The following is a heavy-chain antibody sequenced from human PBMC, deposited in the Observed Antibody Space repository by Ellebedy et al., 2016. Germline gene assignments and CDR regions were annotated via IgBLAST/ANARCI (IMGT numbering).Heavy chain of an antibody. D-gene: IGHD6-19*01. J-gene: IGHJ3*02. Sequence: GESLKISXAASGFTFSSYAMSWVRQAPGKGLEWVSAITGSGGNTYYADSVKGRFTISRDNSKNTLYLQMNSLRAEDTAVYYCAKDRPSSGWPDDAFDIWGQGTMVTVSS. V-gene: IGHV3-23*01. CDR3: AKDRPSSGWPDDAFDI. CDR2: ITGSGGNT. CDR1: GFTFSSYA.